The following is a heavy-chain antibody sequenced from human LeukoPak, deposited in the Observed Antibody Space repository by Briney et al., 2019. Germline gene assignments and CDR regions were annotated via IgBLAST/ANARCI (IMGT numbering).Heavy chain of an antibody. J-gene: IGHJ3*02. CDR2: IKQDGSEK. CDR3: AKDGSKWELLSNAFDI. Sequence: GGSLRLSCAASGLTFSSYWMSWVRQAPGKGLEWVANIKQDGSEKYYVDSVKGRFTISRDNAKNSLYLQMNSLRAEDTAVYYCAKDGSKWELLSNAFDIWGQGTMVTVSS. CDR1: GLTFSSYW. V-gene: IGHV3-7*01. D-gene: IGHD1-26*01.